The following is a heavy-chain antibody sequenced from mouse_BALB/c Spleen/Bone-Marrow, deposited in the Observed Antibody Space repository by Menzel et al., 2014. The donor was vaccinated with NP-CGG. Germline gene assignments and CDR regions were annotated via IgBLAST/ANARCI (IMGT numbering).Heavy chain of an antibody. CDR3: ARWELGRDWFAY. J-gene: IGHJ3*01. CDR2: IDPANGNT. Sequence: VQLQQSGAELVKPGASVKLSCTASGFNIKDTYMHWVKQRPEQGLEWIGRIDPANGNTKYDPKFQGKATMTADTSPNTAYLQLSSLTSEDTAVYYCARWELGRDWFAYWGQGTLVTVSA. D-gene: IGHD4-1*01. V-gene: IGHV14-3*02. CDR1: GFNIKDTY.